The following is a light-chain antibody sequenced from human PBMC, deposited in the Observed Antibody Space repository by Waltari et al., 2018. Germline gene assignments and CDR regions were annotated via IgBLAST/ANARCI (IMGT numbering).Light chain of an antibody. V-gene: IGKV3-20*01. CDR1: QSVSCDS. Sequence: EIVLTQSPDTLSLSPGERATLSCRASQSVSCDSLAWYQQKHGQAPRLLIYGASSRATGIPDRFSGSGSGTDFTLTVSRLEPEDFAVYYCQQYGSSPYTFGQGTKVDIK. J-gene: IGKJ2*01. CDR2: GAS. CDR3: QQYGSSPYT.